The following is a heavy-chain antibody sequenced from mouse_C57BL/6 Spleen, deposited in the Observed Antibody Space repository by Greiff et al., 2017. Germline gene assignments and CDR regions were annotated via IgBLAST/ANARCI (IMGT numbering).Heavy chain of an antibody. CDR3: ARGIYYYGSSYAY. Sequence: VQLQQPGAELVRPGSSVKLSCKASGYTFTSYWMDWVKQRPGQGLEWIGNIYPSDSETHYNQKFKDKATLTVDKSYSTAYMQLSSLTSEDSAVYYCARGIYYYGSSYAYWGQGTLVTVSA. CDR2: IYPSDSET. V-gene: IGHV1-61*01. CDR1: GYTFTSYW. J-gene: IGHJ3*01. D-gene: IGHD1-1*01.